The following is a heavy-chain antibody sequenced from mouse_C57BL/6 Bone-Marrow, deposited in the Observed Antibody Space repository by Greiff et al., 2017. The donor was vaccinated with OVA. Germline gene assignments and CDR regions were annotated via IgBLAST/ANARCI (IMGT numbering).Heavy chain of an antibody. CDR1: GYTFTSYW. CDR3: ARETTVVARD. J-gene: IGHJ2*01. V-gene: IGHV1-64*01. D-gene: IGHD1-1*01. Sequence: QVQLQQPGAELVKPGASVKLSCKASGYTFTSYWMHWVKQRPGQGLEWIGMIHPNSGSTNYNEKFEGKATLTVDKSSSTAYMQLSSLTSEDSAVYFCARETTVVARDWGQGTTLTVSS. CDR2: IHPNSGST.